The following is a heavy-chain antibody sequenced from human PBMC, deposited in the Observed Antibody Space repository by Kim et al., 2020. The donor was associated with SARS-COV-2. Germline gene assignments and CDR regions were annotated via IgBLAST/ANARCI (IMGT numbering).Heavy chain of an antibody. J-gene: IGHJ5*02. V-gene: IGHV3-33*06. D-gene: IGHD3-16*01. Sequence: GGSLRLSCAASGFTFSSSGMHWVRQAPGKGLEWVAVIWYDGSKKYYADSVKGRFTISRDNSKSTLYLQMNSLRVEDTAVYYCAQDLTWRANNWFDPWGQGTLVIVSS. CDR1: GFTFSSSG. CDR3: AQDLTWRANNWFDP. CDR2: IWYDGSKK.